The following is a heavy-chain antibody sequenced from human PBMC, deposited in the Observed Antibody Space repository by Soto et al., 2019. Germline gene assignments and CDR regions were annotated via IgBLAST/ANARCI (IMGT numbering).Heavy chain of an antibody. J-gene: IGHJ4*02. CDR2: IYHSGST. CDR1: GGSIGSGGYS. D-gene: IGHD4-17*01. CDR3: ARVLYGDFDY. Sequence: SETLSLTCAVSGGSIGSGGYSWSWIRQPPGKGLEWIGYIYHSGSTYYNPSLKSRVTISVDTSKNQFSLKLSSVTAADTAVYYCARVLYGDFDYWGQGTLVTVSS. V-gene: IGHV4-30-2*05.